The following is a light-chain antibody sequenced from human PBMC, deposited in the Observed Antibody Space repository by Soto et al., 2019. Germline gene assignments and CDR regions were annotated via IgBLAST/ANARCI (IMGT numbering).Light chain of an antibody. J-gene: IGKJ5*01. CDR3: QQYGSSPTGT. Sequence: EIVLTQSPGTLSLSPLERATLSCRGIQSVSSRFLAWYQQRPRRANRLIIYAASTRATGIPDRFSGSGCGTDFTLTIGRLEPEDFAVYYCQQYGSSPTGTFGQGTRLEIK. V-gene: IGKV3-20*01. CDR2: AAS. CDR1: QSVSSRF.